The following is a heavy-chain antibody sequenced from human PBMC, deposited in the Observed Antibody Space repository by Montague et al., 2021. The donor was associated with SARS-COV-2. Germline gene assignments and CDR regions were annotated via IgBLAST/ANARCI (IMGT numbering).Heavy chain of an antibody. Sequence: SRSLSWAASGFDFFNFDMAWVRQAPGMGLEWISDISSSGATILYADSLKGRFTISRDNIQKSLYLQMNSLRAEDTAVYYCATNKYCTLHDCLHGRHYFDHWGQGTLVTVSA. V-gene: IGHV3-48*03. CDR2: ISSSGATI. CDR1: GFDFFNFD. J-gene: IGHJ4*02. CDR3: ATNKYCTLHDCLHGRHYFDH. D-gene: IGHD2-8*01.